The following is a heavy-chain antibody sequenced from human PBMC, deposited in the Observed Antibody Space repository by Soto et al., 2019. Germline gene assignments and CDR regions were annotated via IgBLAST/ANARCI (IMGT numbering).Heavy chain of an antibody. CDR2: IYYSGST. J-gene: IGHJ4*02. Sequence: PSETLSLTCTVSGGSISSSSYYWGWIRQPPGKGLEWIGSIYYSGSTYYNPSLKSRVTISVDTSKNQFSLKLSSVTAADTAVYYCARHGRIQLRLDYWGQGTLVTVSS. D-gene: IGHD5-18*01. V-gene: IGHV4-39*01. CDR3: ARHGRIQLRLDY. CDR1: GGSISSSSYY.